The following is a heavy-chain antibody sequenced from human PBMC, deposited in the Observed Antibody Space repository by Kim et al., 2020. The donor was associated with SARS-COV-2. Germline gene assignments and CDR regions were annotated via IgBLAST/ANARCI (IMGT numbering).Heavy chain of an antibody. V-gene: IGHV4-59*01. CDR2: IYTSGRT. J-gene: IGHJ4*02. CDR1: GGSINGFH. CDR3: AREQLRFSGSFHFDY. D-gene: IGHD1-26*01. Sequence: SETLSLTCTVSGGSINGFHWSWIRQPPGKGLEWIGYIYTSGRTNYNPSLKSRVTISLDISKNQFSLNLISVTAADTAVYYCAREQLRFSGSFHFDYWGQGTLVTVSS.